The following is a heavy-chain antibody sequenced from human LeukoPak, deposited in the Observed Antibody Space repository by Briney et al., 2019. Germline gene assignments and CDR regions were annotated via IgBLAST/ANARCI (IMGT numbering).Heavy chain of an antibody. CDR1: GYTFISYG. V-gene: IGHV1-2*02. D-gene: IGHD1-26*01. CDR3: ARDAQGSGSYSRSNNWFDP. Sequence: ASVKVSCKASGYTFISYGISWVRQAPGQGLEWMGWINPNSGGTNYAQKFQGRVTMTRDTSISTAYMELSRLRSDDTAVYYCARDAQGSGSYSRSNNWFDPWGQGTLVTVSS. J-gene: IGHJ5*02. CDR2: INPNSGGT.